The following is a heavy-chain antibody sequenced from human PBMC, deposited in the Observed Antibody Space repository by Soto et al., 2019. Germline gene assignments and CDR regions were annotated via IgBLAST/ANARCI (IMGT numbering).Heavy chain of an antibody. J-gene: IGHJ5*02. CDR1: GGSISSGDYY. CDR2: IYYSGST. CDR3: ARAAGLYYASSGYYYRWFDP. Sequence: QVQLQESGPGLVKPSQTLSLTCTVSGGSISSGDYYWSWIRQPPGKGLEWIGYIYYSGSTYYNPSIKSRVTISVDTSKNQFSLKLSSVTAADTAVYYCARAAGLYYASSGYYYRWFDPWGQGTLVTVSS. V-gene: IGHV4-30-4*01. D-gene: IGHD3-22*01.